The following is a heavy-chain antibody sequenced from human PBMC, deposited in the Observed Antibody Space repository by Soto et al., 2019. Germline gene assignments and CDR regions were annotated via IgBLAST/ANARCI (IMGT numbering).Heavy chain of an antibody. CDR2: INRSGST. D-gene: IGHD6-25*01. CDR1: GGSFSGYY. Sequence: SETLSLTCAVYGGSFSGYYWSWIRQPPGKGLEWIGEINRSGSTNYNPSLKSRVTISVDTSKNQFSLKLSSVTAADTAVYYCARQRLGGFDYWGQGTLVTVSS. V-gene: IGHV4-34*01. J-gene: IGHJ4*02. CDR3: ARQRLGGFDY.